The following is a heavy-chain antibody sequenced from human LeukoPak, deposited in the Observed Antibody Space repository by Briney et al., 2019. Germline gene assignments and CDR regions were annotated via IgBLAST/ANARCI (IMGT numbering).Heavy chain of an antibody. CDR1: GGTFSSYA. J-gene: IGHJ4*02. D-gene: IGHD1-26*01. CDR3: ARALGGSYGYYFDY. V-gene: IGHV1-69*04. Sequence: GSSVKVSCKASGGTFSSYALSWVRQAPGQGLEWMGRIIPIFGIANYAQKFQGRVTITADKSTSTAYMELSSLRSEDTAVYYCARALGGSYGYYFDYWGQGTLVTVSS. CDR2: IIPIFGIA.